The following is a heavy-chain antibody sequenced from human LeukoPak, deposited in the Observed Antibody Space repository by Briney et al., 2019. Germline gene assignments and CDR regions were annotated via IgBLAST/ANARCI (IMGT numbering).Heavy chain of an antibody. CDR3: ATVNAEPDY. CDR1: GFTFSSYA. CDR2: ITGNGGRT. J-gene: IGHJ4*02. V-gene: IGHV3-23*01. D-gene: IGHD1-1*01. Sequence: GGSLRLSCAAPGFTFSSYAMSWVRQAPGRGLEWVSTITGNGGRTYYADSVKGRFTISRDNSKNTLYIQMNGLRAEDTAVYYCATVNAEPDYWGQGTLVTVSS.